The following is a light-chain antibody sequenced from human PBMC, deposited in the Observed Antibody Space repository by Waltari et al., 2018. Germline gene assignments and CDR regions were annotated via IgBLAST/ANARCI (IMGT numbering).Light chain of an antibody. CDR3: QVWDSSSDPNYV. J-gene: IGLJ1*01. V-gene: IGLV3-21*02. CDR1: NIGSKS. Sequence: SYVLTPPPSVSVAPGQTARITCGGNNIGSKSVHWYEQKPGQAPVLVVYDDSDRPSGIPERFSGANSGNTATLTISRVEAGDEADYYCQVWDSSSDPNYVFGTGTKVTVL. CDR2: DDS.